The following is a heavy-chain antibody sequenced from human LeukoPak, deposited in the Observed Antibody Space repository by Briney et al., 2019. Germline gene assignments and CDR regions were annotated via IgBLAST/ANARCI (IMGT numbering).Heavy chain of an antibody. CDR3: ARGYDSWSYYFDY. CDR1: GLTFSSYA. D-gene: IGHD3-22*01. Sequence: GGSLRLSCAASGLTFSSYAMHWVRQAPGKGLEWVAVISYDGSNKYYADSVKGRFTISRDNSKNTLYLQMNSLRAEDTAVYYCARGYDSWSYYFDYWGQGTLVTVSS. J-gene: IGHJ4*02. V-gene: IGHV3-30-3*01. CDR2: ISYDGSNK.